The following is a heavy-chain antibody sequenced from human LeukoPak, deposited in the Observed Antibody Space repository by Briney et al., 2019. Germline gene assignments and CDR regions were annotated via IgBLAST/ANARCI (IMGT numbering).Heavy chain of an antibody. CDR2: ISGSAGTT. D-gene: IGHD3-22*01. J-gene: IGHJ4*02. CDR3: AKDYYDSSGYYLGKPY. Sequence: GGSLRLSCAASGFTFSSYAMSWVRQAPGTGLEWVSAISGSAGTTYYADSVKGRFTISRDNSKNTLYLQMNSLIAEDTAVYFCAKDYYDSSGYYLGKPYWGQGTLVTVSS. V-gene: IGHV3-23*01. CDR1: GFTFSSYA.